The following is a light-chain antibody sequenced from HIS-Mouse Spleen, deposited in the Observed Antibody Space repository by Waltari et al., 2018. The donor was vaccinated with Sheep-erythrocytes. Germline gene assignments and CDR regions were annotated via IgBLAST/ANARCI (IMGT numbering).Light chain of an antibody. J-gene: IGLJ1*01. CDR3: CSYAGSYNHV. V-gene: IGLV2-11*01. CDR2: DVS. Sequence: QSALTQPRSVSGSPGQSVTISCTGTSSDVGGYNYVSWYQQHPGKAPKLSIYDVSKRPSGVPDRFSGSKSGNPASLTISGLQAEDEADYYCCSYAGSYNHVFATGTKVTVL. CDR1: SSDVGGYNY.